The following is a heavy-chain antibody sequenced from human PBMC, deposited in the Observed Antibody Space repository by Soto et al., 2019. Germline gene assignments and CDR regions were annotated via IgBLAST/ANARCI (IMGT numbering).Heavy chain of an antibody. Sequence: SLRPSFTSSRFTFRSYAMTMVHPNPLKLLQLVSGISGSGGSTYYADSVKGRFTISRDNSKNTLYLQMNSLRAEDTAVYYCAKDHLSSSWYGGGLQGGMDVWGQGTTVTVSS. J-gene: IGHJ6*02. CDR3: AKDHLSSSWYGGGLQGGMDV. CDR1: RFTFRSYA. D-gene: IGHD6-13*01. CDR2: ISGSGGST. V-gene: IGHV3-23*01.